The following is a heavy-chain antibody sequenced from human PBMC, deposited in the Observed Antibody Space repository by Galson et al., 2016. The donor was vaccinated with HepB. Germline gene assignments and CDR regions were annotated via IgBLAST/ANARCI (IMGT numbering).Heavy chain of an antibody. J-gene: IGHJ4*02. CDR3: AGFVDYDEAVY. D-gene: IGHD4-17*01. CDR1: GNIFTGYY. CDR2: INPNRGTT. Sequence: SVKVSCKASGNIFTGYYIHWVRQAPGQGLEWMGWINPNRGTTHYAQKFQGRVTMTRDTSISTAYMELNGVRFDDTAVYYCAGFVDYDEAVYWGQGTLVTVSS. V-gene: IGHV1-2*02.